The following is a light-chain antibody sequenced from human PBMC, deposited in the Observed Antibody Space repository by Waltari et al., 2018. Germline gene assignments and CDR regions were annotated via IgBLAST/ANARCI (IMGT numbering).Light chain of an antibody. CDR1: RSDVGGYNY. Sequence: QSALTQPASVSGSPGQSITIPCTGTRSDVGGYNYVSWYQQHPGKATKLMIYDVSNRPSGVSNRFSGSKSGNTASLTISGLQAEDEADYYCSSYTSSSTSFGGGTKLTVL. V-gene: IGLV2-14*03. J-gene: IGLJ2*01. CDR3: SSYTSSSTS. CDR2: DVS.